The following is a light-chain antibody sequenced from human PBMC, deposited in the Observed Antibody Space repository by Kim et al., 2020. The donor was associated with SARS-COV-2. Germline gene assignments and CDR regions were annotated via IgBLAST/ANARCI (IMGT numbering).Light chain of an antibody. CDR3: PVWDSISDHVV. CDR2: YDT. J-gene: IGLJ2*01. Sequence: SYELTQPPSVSVAPGKTAKITCGGNNIGTYRVHWYQQKPGQAPLMVIYYDTDRPSGIPERFSGSNSGNTATLTISRAEAGDEADYYCPVWDSISDHVVIGGGTQLTVL. CDR1: NIGTYR. V-gene: IGLV3-21*04.